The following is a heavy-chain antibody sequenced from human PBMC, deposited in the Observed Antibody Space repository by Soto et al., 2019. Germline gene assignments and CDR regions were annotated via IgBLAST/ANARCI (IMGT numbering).Heavy chain of an antibody. J-gene: IGHJ4*02. D-gene: IGHD2-2*01. CDR1: GCKVGESA. V-gene: IGHV3-49*03. Sequence: GRSQRLSGTAPGCKVGESAMSSFRQEQGKGLEWVGFIRSKAYGGTTEYAASVKGRFTISRDDSKSIAYLQMNSLKTEDTAVYYCTRESGIVVVPAAIGYWGQGTLVTVSS. CDR2: IRSKAYGGTT. CDR3: TRESGIVVVPAAIGY.